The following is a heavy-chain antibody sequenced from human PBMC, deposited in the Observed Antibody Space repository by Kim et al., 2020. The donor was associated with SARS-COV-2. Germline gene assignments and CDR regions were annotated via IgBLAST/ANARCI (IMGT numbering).Heavy chain of an antibody. CDR3: ARPGYSGSYRDFQH. Sequence: SETLSLTCAVYGGSFSGYYWSWIRQPPGKGLEWIGEINHSGSTNYNPSLKSRVTISVDTYKNKFSLKLSYVTAADTAVYYCARPGYSGSYRDFQHWGQGTLVTVSS. J-gene: IGHJ1*01. D-gene: IGHD1-26*01. CDR2: INHSGST. V-gene: IGHV4-34*01. CDR1: GGSFSGYY.